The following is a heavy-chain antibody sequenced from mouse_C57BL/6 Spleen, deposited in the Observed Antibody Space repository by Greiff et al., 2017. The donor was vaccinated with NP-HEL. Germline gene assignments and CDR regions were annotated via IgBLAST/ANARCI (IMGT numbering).Heavy chain of an antibody. J-gene: IGHJ2*01. Sequence: QVQLQQPGAELVKPGASVKMSCKASGYTFTSYWITWVKQRPGQGLEWIGDIYPGSGSTNYNEKFKSKATLTVDTSPSTAYLQLSSLTSEDAAVYYGARTVVGLDYWGQGTTLTVSS. CDR3: ARTVVGLDY. V-gene: IGHV1-55*01. D-gene: IGHD1-1*01. CDR2: IYPGSGST. CDR1: GYTFTSYW.